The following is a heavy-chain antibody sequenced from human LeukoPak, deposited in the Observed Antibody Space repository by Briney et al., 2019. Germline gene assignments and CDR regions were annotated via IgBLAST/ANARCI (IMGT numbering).Heavy chain of an antibody. V-gene: IGHV1-8*01. CDR1: GYTFTSYD. CDR3: ARARTMVVTNAGY. CDR2: MNPNSGNT. J-gene: IGHJ4*02. Sequence: ASVKVSCKASGYTFTSYDINWVRQATGQGLEWMGWMNPNSGNTGYAQKFQGRVTMTRNTSISTAYMELSSLRSEDTAVYYCARARTMVVTNAGYWGQGTLVTVSS. D-gene: IGHD4/OR15-4a*01.